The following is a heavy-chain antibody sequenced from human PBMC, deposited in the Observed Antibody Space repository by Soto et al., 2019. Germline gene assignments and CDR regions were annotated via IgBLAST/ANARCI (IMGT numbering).Heavy chain of an antibody. CDR3: ARDRLRYNWNDFPYYYYGMDV. D-gene: IGHD1-1*01. V-gene: IGHV3-30-3*01. CDR2: ISYDGSNK. Sequence: QVQLVESGGGVVQPGRSLRLSCAASGFTFSSYAMHWVRQAPGKGLEWVAVISYDGSNKYYADSVKGRFTISRDNSKNKLYLQMNSLRAEVTAVYYCARDRLRYNWNDFPYYYYGMDVWGQGTTVTVSS. CDR1: GFTFSSYA. J-gene: IGHJ6*02.